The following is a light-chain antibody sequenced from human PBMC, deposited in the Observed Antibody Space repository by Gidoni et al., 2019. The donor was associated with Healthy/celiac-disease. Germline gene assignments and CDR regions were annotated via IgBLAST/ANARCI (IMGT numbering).Light chain of an antibody. V-gene: IGLV1-44*01. CDR2: SNN. CDR3: AAWDDSLNVV. Sequence: QSVLTQPPSASGTPGQRVTISCSGSSSNIGSNTVNWYQQLPGTAPKLLIYSNNQRPSGVPDRFSGSKSGTSASLAISGLQSEDEADYYCAAWDDSLNVVFGGGTKLXVX. CDR1: SSNIGSNT. J-gene: IGLJ2*01.